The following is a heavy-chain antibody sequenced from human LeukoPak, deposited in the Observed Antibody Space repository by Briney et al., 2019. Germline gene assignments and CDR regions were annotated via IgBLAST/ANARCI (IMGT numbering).Heavy chain of an antibody. V-gene: IGHV4-34*01. CDR1: GGSFSGYY. J-gene: IGHJ4*02. D-gene: IGHD1-26*01. CDR3: ARGLSDSGSYYQNDY. Sequence: SETLSLTCAGYGGSFSGYYWSWIRQPPGKGLEWIGEINHSGSTNYNPSLKSRVTISVDTSKNQFSLKLSSVTAADTAVYYCARGLSDSGSYYQNDYWGQGTLVTVSS. CDR2: INHSGST.